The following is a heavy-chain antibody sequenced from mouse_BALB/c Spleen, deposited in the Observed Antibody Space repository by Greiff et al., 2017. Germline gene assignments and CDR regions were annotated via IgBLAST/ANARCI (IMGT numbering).Heavy chain of an antibody. CDR3: ARGIYYYGSN. J-gene: IGHJ3*01. CDR1: GYSITSDYA. CDR2: ISYSGST. D-gene: IGHD1-1*01. V-gene: IGHV3-2*02. Sequence: EVQGVESGPGLVKPSQSLSLTCTVTGYSITSDYAWNWIRQFPGNKLEWMGYISYSGSTSYNPSLKSRISITRDTSKNQFFLQLNSVTTEDTATYYCARGIYYYGSNWGQGTLVTVSA.